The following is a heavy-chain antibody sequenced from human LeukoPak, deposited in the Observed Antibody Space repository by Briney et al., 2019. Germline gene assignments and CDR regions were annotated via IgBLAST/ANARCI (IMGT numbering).Heavy chain of an antibody. J-gene: IGHJ4*02. CDR2: ISSSSSYI. CDR3: ASLVGATGIVDY. V-gene: IGHV3-21*01. Sequence: GGSLRLSCAASGFTFSSYSMNWVRQAPGKGLEWVSSISSSSSYIYYADSEKGRFTISRDNAKNSLYLQMNSLRAEDTAVYYCASLVGATGIVDYWGQGTLVTVSS. CDR1: GFTFSSYS. D-gene: IGHD1-26*01.